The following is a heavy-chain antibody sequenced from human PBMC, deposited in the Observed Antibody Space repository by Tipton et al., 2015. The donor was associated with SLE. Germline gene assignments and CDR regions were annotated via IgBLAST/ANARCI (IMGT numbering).Heavy chain of an antibody. Sequence: TLSLTCTVSGSPIRSFYWTWIRQPPGRRLEWIGHISFSGTVTYNPSLRGRVAISIDTSKNQMSLTLASATAADTAVYFCARRLTNVNKGGAWLDPWGQG. D-gene: IGHD1-26*01. CDR3: ARRLTNVNKGGAWLDP. CDR1: GSPIRSFY. CDR2: ISFSGTV. J-gene: IGHJ5*02. V-gene: IGHV4-59*08.